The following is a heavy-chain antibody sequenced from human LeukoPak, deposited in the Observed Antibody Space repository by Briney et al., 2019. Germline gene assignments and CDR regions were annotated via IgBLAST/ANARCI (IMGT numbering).Heavy chain of an antibody. CDR2: INTNNGNP. Sequence: ASVKVSCKASGYIFSRYAIHWVRQAPGQGLEWMGWINTNNGNPTYAQGFKGRLVFFLDTSANTAFLQINSLKADDTAIYYCGRDANIDFWGQGTLATVSS. V-gene: IGHV7-4-1*02. J-gene: IGHJ4*02. CDR3: GRDANIDF. CDR1: GYIFSRYA.